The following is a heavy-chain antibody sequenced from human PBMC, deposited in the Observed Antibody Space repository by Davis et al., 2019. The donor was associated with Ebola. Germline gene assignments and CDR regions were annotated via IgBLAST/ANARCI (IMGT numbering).Heavy chain of an antibody. J-gene: IGHJ4*02. D-gene: IGHD6-19*01. CDR3: AREMGIAVS. V-gene: IGHV3-7*03. CDR1: GFTFSSYG. Sequence: GGSLRLSCAASGFTFSSYGMHWVRQAPGKELEWVANIKQDGNEKYYVDSVKGRFTISRDNAKNSLYLQMNSLRAEDTAVYYCAREMGIAVSWGQGTLVTVSS. CDR2: IKQDGNEK.